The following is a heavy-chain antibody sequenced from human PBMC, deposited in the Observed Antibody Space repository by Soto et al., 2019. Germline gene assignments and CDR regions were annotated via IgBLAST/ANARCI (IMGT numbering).Heavy chain of an antibody. CDR3: ARGRGYSGDDHYYYFDMDV. J-gene: IGHJ6*02. CDR1: GGTFNNYP. CDR2: SIPIFGTA. V-gene: IGHV1-69*13. D-gene: IGHD5-12*01. Sequence: ASVKVSCKASGGTFNNYPITWVRQAPGEGLEWMGGSIPIFGTANYAQKFQGRVTISVDESTSTAYMELSSLRSEDTAVYYCARGRGYSGDDHYYYFDMDVWGQGTTVTVS.